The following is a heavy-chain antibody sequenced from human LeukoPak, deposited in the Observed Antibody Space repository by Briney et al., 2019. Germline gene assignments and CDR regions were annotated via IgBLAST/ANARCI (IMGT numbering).Heavy chain of an antibody. CDR1: GFTFNNYA. Sequence: GGSLRLSCAASGFTFNNYAMSWVRQAPGKGLEWVSSISGTGGSTYYADSAKGRFTISRDNSLNSLYLQMNSLRAEDTAIYYCANPYGAADYYYGMDVWGQGTTVTVSS. CDR2: ISGTGGST. J-gene: IGHJ6*02. V-gene: IGHV3-23*01. D-gene: IGHD4/OR15-4a*01. CDR3: ANPYGAADYYYGMDV.